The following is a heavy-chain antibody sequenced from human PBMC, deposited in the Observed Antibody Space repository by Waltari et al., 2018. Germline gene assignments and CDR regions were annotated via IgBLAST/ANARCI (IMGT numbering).Heavy chain of an antibody. CDR1: GDTFNKYA. CDR2: IVPILRLT. J-gene: IGHJ3*01. Sequence: QVQVVQSGTEVKQPGSSVRVSCKVAGDTFNKYAFSWVRQAPGQGLEWMGKIVPILRLTNFSQKFRDRVTLTATTSTTTAFMDLTDLTSEDTAVYYCALSPQQLLAFDFWGQGTMVTVSS. CDR3: ALSPQQLLAFDF. D-gene: IGHD6-13*01. V-gene: IGHV1-69*04.